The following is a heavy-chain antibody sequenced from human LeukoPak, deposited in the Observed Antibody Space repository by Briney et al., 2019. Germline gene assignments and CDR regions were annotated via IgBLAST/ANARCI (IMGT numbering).Heavy chain of an antibody. V-gene: IGHV4-4*07. Sequence: SETLSLTCTVSGGSISSYYWTWIRQPAGKGLEWIGRIYTSGSTNYNPSLKSRVTMTVDTSKNQFSLKLRSVTAADTAAYYCARGGYSLGSERWGQGTLVTVSS. CDR1: GGSISSYY. J-gene: IGHJ4*02. CDR3: ARGGYSLGSER. CDR2: IYTSGST. D-gene: IGHD5-18*01.